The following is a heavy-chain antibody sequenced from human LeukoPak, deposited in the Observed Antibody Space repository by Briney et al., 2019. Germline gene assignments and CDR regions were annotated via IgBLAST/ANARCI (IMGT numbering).Heavy chain of an antibody. CDR3: ARDSASGYDPPFDY. CDR1: GFTLSSDW. D-gene: IGHD5-12*01. J-gene: IGHJ4*02. CDR2: IKQDGSEK. V-gene: IGHV3-7*03. Sequence: GGSLRLSCAASGFTLSSDWVRWVRQAPGKGRGWVANIKQDGSEKYYVDSVKGLFTISRDNAKNSLYLQMNSLRAEDTAVYYCARDSASGYDPPFDYWGQGTLVTVSS.